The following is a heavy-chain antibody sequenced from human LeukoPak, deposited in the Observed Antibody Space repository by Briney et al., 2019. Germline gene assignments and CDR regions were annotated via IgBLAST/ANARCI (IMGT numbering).Heavy chain of an antibody. V-gene: IGHV1-58*02. Sequence: SVKVSCKASGFTFTSSAMQWVRQARGQRVEGLGGIVVGSRNTNYAQKFQERVISTMDMSTSTAYMELSSLSTEDTAVYYCAAAEGYSSGWELDYWGQGTLVTVSS. D-gene: IGHD6-19*01. CDR2: IVVGSRNT. J-gene: IGHJ4*02. CDR3: AAAEGYSSGWELDY. CDR1: GFTFTSSA.